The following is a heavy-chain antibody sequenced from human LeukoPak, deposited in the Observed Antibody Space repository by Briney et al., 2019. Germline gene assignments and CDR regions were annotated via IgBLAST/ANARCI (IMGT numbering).Heavy chain of an antibody. CDR2: MNPNSGNT. V-gene: IGHV1-8*01. Sequence: GASVKVSCKGSGYTFTSYDINWVRQATGQGLEWMGWMNPNSGNTGYAQKFQGRVTMTRNTSISTAYMELSSLRSEDTAVYYCARVLNYDFWSGYYTGMGVYNYWGQGTLVTVSS. CDR1: GYTFTSYD. J-gene: IGHJ4*02. D-gene: IGHD3-3*01. CDR3: ARVLNYDFWSGYYTGMGVYNY.